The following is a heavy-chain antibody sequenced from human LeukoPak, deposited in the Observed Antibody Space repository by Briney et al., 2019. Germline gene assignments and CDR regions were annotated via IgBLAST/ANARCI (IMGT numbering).Heavy chain of an antibody. CDR1: GFTFDDYG. CDR2: ISGSGGST. CDR3: AKEKTAAAAVGTVGFDP. V-gene: IGHV3-23*01. D-gene: IGHD6-13*01. Sequence: GGSLRLSCAASGFTFDDYGMSWVRQAPGKGLEWVSAISGSGGSTYYADSVKGRFTISRDNSKNTLYLQMNSLRAEDTAVYYCAKEKTAAAAVGTVGFDPWGQGTLVTVSS. J-gene: IGHJ5*02.